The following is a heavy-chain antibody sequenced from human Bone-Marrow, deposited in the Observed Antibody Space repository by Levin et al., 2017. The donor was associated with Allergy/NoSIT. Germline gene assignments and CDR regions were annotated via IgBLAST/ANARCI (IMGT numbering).Heavy chain of an antibody. CDR3: VCVARGRAVLVGSWSAFDY. J-gene: IGHJ4*02. CDR2: ISGSGGST. CDR1: GFTFSSYA. V-gene: IGHV3-23*01. Sequence: PGGSLRLSCAASGFTFSSYAMSWVRQAPGKGLEWVSAISGSGGSTYYADSVKGRFTISRDNSKNTLYLQMNSLRAEDTAVYYCVCVARGRAVLVGSWSAFDYWGQGTLVTVSS. D-gene: IGHD3-10*01.